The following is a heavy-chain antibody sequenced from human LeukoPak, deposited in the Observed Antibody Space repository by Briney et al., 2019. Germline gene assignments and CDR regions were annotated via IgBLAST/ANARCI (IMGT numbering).Heavy chain of an antibody. D-gene: IGHD4-17*01. J-gene: IGHJ4*02. Sequence: SETLSLTCTASGGSISSYYWSWIRQPPGKGLEWVGYIYFSGYTYYNPSLRSRVSISIDTSKNRFSLNLNSVTAADTAVYYCTRVANGDYFDLWGQGTLVTVSS. V-gene: IGHV4-4*09. CDR3: TRVANGDYFDL. CDR2: IYFSGYT. CDR1: GGSISSYY.